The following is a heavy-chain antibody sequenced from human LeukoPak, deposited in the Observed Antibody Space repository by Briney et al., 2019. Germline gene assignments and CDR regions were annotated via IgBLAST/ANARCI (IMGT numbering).Heavy chain of an antibody. CDR2: IRYDGSNK. Sequence: PGRSLRLSCAASGFTFSSYGMYWVRQAPGKGLEWVAFIRYDGSNKYYADSVKGRFTISRDNSKNTLYLQMNSLRAEDTAVYYCAKDRKQWLVDAFDIWGQRTMVTVSS. CDR1: GFTFSSYG. J-gene: IGHJ3*02. D-gene: IGHD6-19*01. V-gene: IGHV3-30*02. CDR3: AKDRKQWLVDAFDI.